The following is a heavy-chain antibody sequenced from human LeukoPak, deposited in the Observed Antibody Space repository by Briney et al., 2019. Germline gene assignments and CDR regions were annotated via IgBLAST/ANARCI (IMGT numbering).Heavy chain of an antibody. CDR1: GYTFTSYG. V-gene: IGHV1-18*01. Sequence: ASVKVSCKASGYTFTSYGISWVRQAPGQGLEWMGWISAYNGYTNYAQKLQGRVTMTTDTSTSTAYMELRSLRSDDTAVYYCARGASITIFGVVTNYNWFDPWGQGTLVTVSS. D-gene: IGHD3-3*01. CDR2: ISAYNGYT. J-gene: IGHJ5*02. CDR3: ARGASITIFGVVTNYNWFDP.